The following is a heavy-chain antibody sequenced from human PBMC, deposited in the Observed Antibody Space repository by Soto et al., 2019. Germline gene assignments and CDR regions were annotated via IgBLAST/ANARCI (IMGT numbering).Heavy chain of an antibody. CDR2: LNAGNGNT. CDR1: GYTFTSYA. J-gene: IGHJ4*02. V-gene: IGHV1-3*01. D-gene: IGHD6-19*01. Sequence: QVQLVQSGAEVKKPGASVKVSCKASGYTFTSYAMHWVRQAPGQRLEWMGWLNAGNGNTKYSQKFQGRVTITRDTSASTAYMELSSLRSEDTAVYYCARALGYSSGWYGDWGQGTLVTVSS. CDR3: ARALGYSSGWYGD.